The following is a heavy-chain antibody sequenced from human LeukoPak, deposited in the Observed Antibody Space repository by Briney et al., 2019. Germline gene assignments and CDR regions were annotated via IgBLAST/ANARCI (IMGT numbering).Heavy chain of an antibody. CDR3: ARDLLGGSGIFDP. J-gene: IGHJ5*02. Sequence: GGSLRLSCAASGFTFKTYDMSWVRQAPGKGLEWISYISTGGSSKYYADSVKGRFTISRDNAKNSLYLQMNSLRAEDTAVYYCARDLLGGSGIFDPWGQGTLVTVSS. V-gene: IGHV3-48*03. CDR2: ISTGGSSK. D-gene: IGHD3-10*01. CDR1: GFTFKTYD.